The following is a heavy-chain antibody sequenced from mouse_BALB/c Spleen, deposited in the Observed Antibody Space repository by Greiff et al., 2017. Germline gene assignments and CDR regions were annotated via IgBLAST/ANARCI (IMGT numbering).Heavy chain of an antibody. V-gene: IGHV2-9-2*01. CDR1: GFSLPSYD. Sequence: QVQLKESGPGLVAPSQSLSITCTVSGFSLPSYDISWIRQPPGKGLEWLGVIWNGGGTNYNSAFMSRLSISKDNSKSQVFLKMNSLQTDDTAIYYGVRVEVTGFWYFDVWGAGTTVTVSS. J-gene: IGHJ1*01. CDR3: VRVEVTGFWYFDV. D-gene: IGHD4-1*01. CDR2: IWNGGGT.